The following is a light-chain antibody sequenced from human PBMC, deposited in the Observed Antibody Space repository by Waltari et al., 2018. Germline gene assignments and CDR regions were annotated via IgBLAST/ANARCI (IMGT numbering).Light chain of an antibody. V-gene: IGLV2-23*01. CDR3: CSYAGTWL. Sequence: QPASMSASPGQSITISCTATNNDFGTYDLVSWYQQHPGRAPKLLIFQGTKRPSEVSGRFSGSKFADTASLTISGLQPEDEADYYCCSYAGTWLFGGGTKVTVL. CDR2: QGT. J-gene: IGLJ3*02. CDR1: NNDFGTYDL.